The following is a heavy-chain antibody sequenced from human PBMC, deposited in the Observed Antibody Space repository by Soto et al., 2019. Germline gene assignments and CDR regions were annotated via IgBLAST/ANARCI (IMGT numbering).Heavy chain of an antibody. J-gene: IGHJ4*02. CDR2: IYNSGST. Sequence: QVHLQESGPGLVEHSQTLSLTCTVSVETITRDNYYWSWIRRPPGKGLVLVDHIYNSGSTYSNPSVQSRLTESLRPSRTHVSMKLSSVTIADSAVYSCARGYTLTGYDLTSRDYLDYWGKGILVTVSS. CDR1: VETITRDNYY. D-gene: IGHD3-9*01. CDR3: ARGYTLTGYDLTSRDYLDY. V-gene: IGHV4-30-4*01.